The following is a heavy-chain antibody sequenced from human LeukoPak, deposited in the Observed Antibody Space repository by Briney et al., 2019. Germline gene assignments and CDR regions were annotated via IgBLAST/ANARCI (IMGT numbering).Heavy chain of an antibody. D-gene: IGHD4-11*01. J-gene: IGHJ4*02. CDR2: IYDGGSI. V-gene: IGHV4-59*01. Sequence: SETLSLTCSVSGGSMYTYYWSWIRQPPGKGLEWIAYIYDGGSINYNPSLKSRVTISIDTSRNQFSLKVNSVTAADTAVYYCARRYSNYFFDYWGQGTLVTVSS. CDR3: ARRYSNYFFDY. CDR1: GGSMYTYY.